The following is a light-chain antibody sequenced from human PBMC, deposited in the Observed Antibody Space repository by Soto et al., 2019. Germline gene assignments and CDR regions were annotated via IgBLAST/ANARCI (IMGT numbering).Light chain of an antibody. CDR1: LSVGVN. V-gene: IGKV3-15*01. Sequence: EIVMTQSPATLSVSPGESATLSCRASLSVGVNLAWYQQKPGQAPRLLSFGASVRATGVPARFRGSGSGTEFTLTLSSLQSEDSAVYYCLQYNNWPPWTFGQGNKVEI. J-gene: IGKJ1*01. CDR3: LQYNNWPPWT. CDR2: GAS.